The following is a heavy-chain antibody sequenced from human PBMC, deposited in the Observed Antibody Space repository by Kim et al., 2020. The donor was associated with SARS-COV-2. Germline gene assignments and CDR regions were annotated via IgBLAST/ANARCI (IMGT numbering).Heavy chain of an antibody. J-gene: IGHJ4*02. V-gene: IGHV3-21*01. CDR2: ISSSSSYI. D-gene: IGHD3-16*02. Sequence: GGSLRLSCAASGFTFSSYSMNWVRQAPGKGLEWVSSISSSSSYIYYADSVKGRFTISRDNAKNSLYLQMNSLRAEDTAVYYCARGPYDYVWGSYLQFDYWGPGTLVTVSS. CDR1: GFTFSSYS. CDR3: ARGPYDYVWGSYLQFDY.